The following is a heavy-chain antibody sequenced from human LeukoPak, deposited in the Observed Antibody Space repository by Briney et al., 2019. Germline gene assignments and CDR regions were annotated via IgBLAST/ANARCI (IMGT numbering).Heavy chain of an antibody. CDR3: ARAAVARSAFDI. D-gene: IGHD6-19*01. CDR2: ISAYNGNT. V-gene: IGHV1-18*01. CDR1: GYTFTSYG. J-gene: IGHJ3*02. Sequence: ASVKVSCKASGYTFTSYGISWVRQAPGQGLEWMGWISAYNGNTNYVQKLQGRVTMTTDTSTSTAYMELRSVRSDETGVYYCARAAVARSAFDIWGQGTMVTVSS.